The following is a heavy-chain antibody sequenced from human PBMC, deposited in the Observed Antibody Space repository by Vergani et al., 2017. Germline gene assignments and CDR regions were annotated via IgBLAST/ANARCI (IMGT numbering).Heavy chain of an antibody. Sequence: VQLLESGGGSAQPGESLRLSCVASVFTFTARGVNWIRPSPGKGLEWIGIISYVGRTYYIPSLQSRATVFVDTSKNQFSLNLTSVTATDTAVYYCARERGEKWYFDLWGRGTLVTVSS. CDR3: ARERGEKWYFDL. CDR2: ISYVGRT. D-gene: IGHD3-16*01. J-gene: IGHJ2*01. V-gene: IGHV4-38-2*01. CDR1: VFTFTARG.